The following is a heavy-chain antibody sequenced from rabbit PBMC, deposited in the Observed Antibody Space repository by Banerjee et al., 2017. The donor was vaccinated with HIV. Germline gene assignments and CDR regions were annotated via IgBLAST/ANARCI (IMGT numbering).Heavy chain of an antibody. J-gene: IGHJ4*01. D-gene: IGHD1-1*01. V-gene: IGHV1S45*01. CDR3: AGSLVDNANL. CDR1: GFSFSNKFV. CDR2: INTSTGNT. Sequence: QEQLVESGGGLVKPEGSLTLTCTASGFSFSNKFVMCWVRQAPGKGLEWIACINTSTGNTVYASWAKGRFTISRTSPTTVTLQMTSLTVADTATYLCAGSLVDNANLWGPGTLVTVS.